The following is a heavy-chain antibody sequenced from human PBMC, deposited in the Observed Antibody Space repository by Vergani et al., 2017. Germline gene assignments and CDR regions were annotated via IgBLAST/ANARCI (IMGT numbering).Heavy chain of an antibody. CDR3: TKGSRGYTGYFFDY. J-gene: IGHJ4*02. CDR1: GGSFTTYY. CDR2: IYSTGST. D-gene: IGHD5-12*01. Sequence: QVQLEESGPGLVKPSETLSLTCTVSGGSFTTYYWSWIRQSPGKGLEWIGYIYSTGSTNYNPSLNSRVTMSVDTSKSQFSLKLSSVTAADTAVYYCTKGSRGYTGYFFDYWGQGTLATVSS. V-gene: IGHV4-59*08.